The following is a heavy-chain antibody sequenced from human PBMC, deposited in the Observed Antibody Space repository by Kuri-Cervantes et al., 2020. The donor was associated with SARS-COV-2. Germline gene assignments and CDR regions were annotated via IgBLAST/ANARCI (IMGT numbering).Heavy chain of an antibody. CDR1: GFSFSHAW. J-gene: IGHJ4*02. V-gene: IGHV3-15*01. D-gene: IGHD6-13*01. Sequence: GESLKISCAASGFSFSHAWMSWVRQAPGKGLEWVVRLKSKTDGGTTDYAAPVKGRFTISRDNAKNSLHLQMNSLNTEDSAVYYCARDGAAKAPLFDFWGQGSLVTVSS. CDR2: LKSKTDGGTT. CDR3: ARDGAAKAPLFDF.